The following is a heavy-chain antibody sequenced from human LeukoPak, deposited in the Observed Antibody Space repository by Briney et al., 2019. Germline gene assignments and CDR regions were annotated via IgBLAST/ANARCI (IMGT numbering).Heavy chain of an antibody. V-gene: IGHV3-48*03. CDR3: ARARNNYDSSGYSALDY. CDR1: GFTFSSYE. Sequence: GGSLRLSCAASGFTFSSYEMTWVRQAPGKGLEWVSYIGGSGTTIYYADSVKGRFTISRDNAKNSLYLQMNSLRAEDTAVYYCARARNNYDSSGYSALDYWGQGTLVTASS. CDR2: IGGSGTTI. D-gene: IGHD3-22*01. J-gene: IGHJ4*02.